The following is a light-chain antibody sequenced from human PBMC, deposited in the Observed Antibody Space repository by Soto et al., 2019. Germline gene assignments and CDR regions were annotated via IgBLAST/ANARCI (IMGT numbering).Light chain of an antibody. CDR1: QSVSSS. J-gene: IGKJ4*01. V-gene: IGKV3-15*01. CDR2: GSS. CDR3: QQYNNWPLT. Sequence: IVLTQSPATLSVSPGETATLSCRASQSVSSSLAWYRHKPGQPPRLLIFGSSTRATGIPARFSGSGSGTEFTLTISGLQSEDFTVYYCQQYNNWPLTFGGGTTVEIK.